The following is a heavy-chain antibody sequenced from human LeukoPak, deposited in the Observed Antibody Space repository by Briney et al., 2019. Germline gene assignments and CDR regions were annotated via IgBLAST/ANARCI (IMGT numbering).Heavy chain of an antibody. J-gene: IGHJ3*01. Sequence: SQTLSLTCTISGDSISSNSAAWNWIRLSPSRGLEWLGRTLYRSNWLNDYAPSIKGRITINPDTSKNQFSLQLKSVTPEDTALYYCARGPDDLLHGRAFDFWGQGTMVTVSS. CDR3: ARGPDDLLHGRAFDF. CDR2: TLYRSNWLN. V-gene: IGHV6-1*01. CDR1: GDSISSNSAA. D-gene: IGHD3-3*01.